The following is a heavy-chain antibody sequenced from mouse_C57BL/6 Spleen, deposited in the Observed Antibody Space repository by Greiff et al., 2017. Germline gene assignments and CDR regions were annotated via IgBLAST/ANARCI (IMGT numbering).Heavy chain of an antibody. CDR2: ISYDGSN. CDR1: GYSITSGYY. V-gene: IGHV3-6*01. Sequence: DVQLVESGPGLVKPSQSLSLTCSVTGYSITSGYYWNWIRQFPGNKLEWMGYISYDGSNNYNPSLKNRISITRDTSKNQFFLKLNSVTTEDTATYYCAREDWGGAMDYWGQGTSVTVSS. D-gene: IGHD4-1*01. CDR3: AREDWGGAMDY. J-gene: IGHJ4*01.